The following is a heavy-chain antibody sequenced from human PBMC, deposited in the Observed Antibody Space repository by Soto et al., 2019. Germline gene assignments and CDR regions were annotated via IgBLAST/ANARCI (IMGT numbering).Heavy chain of an antibody. D-gene: IGHD1-1*01. Sequence: SETLSLTCTVSGASISGFYWSWIRKSAGKGLEWIGRIYATGTTDYNPSLKSRVMMSVDTSKKQLSLKLRSVTAADTAVYYCVRDGTKTLRDWFDPWGQGISVTISS. CDR2: IYATGTT. CDR3: VRDGTKTLRDWFDP. CDR1: GASISGFY. V-gene: IGHV4-4*07. J-gene: IGHJ5*02.